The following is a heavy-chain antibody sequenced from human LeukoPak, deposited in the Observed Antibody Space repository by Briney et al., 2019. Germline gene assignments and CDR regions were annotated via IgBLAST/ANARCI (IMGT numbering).Heavy chain of an antibody. J-gene: IGHJ6*03. V-gene: IGHV3-23*01. Sequence: GGSLRLSCAASGFTFSSYGMNWVRQAPGKGLEWVSGIVPSGGTTYYADSVKGRFTISRDNSKNTLYLQMNSLRAEDTAVYYCAKEAQLSYYYYYMDVWGKGTTVTISS. CDR2: IVPSGGTT. CDR3: AKEAQLSYYYYYMDV. D-gene: IGHD5-18*01. CDR1: GFTFSSYG.